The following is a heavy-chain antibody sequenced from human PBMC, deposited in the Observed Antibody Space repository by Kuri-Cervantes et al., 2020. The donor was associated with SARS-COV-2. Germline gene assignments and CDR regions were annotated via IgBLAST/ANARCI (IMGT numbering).Heavy chain of an antibody. Sequence: SETLSLTCAVYGGSFSGYYWSWIRQPPGKGLEWIGEINHSGSTNYNPSLKSRVTISVDTSKNQFSLKLSSVTAADTAVYYCARGLHIVVGDYYYGMDVWGQGTTVTVSS. CDR1: GGSFSGYY. J-gene: IGHJ6*02. D-gene: IGHD2-21*01. CDR3: ARGLHIVVGDYYYGMDV. CDR2: INHSGST. V-gene: IGHV4-34*01.